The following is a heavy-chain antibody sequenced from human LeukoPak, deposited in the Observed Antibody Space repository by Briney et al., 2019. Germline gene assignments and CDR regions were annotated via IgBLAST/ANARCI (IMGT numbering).Heavy chain of an antibody. CDR3: TTCPPLLAGSDFDY. J-gene: IGHJ4*02. Sequence: GGPLRLSCSASGFSFSNAWMSWVRQAPGKGLEWVGRIKSRTDGGTPHYAAPVKGRFNISRDDSKNTLYLQMNSLKTEDTAVYYCTTCPPLLAGSDFDYWGQGTLVTVSS. V-gene: IGHV3-15*01. CDR1: GFSFSNAW. CDR2: IKSRTDGGTP. D-gene: IGHD3-10*01.